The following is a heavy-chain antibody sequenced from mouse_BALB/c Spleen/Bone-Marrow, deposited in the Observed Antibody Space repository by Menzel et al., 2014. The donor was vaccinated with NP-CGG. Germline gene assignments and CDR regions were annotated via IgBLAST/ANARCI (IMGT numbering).Heavy chain of an antibody. CDR1: GYSFTSYW. D-gene: IGHD1-3*01. CDR2: IDPSDSET. Sequence: QVQLQQPGPQLVRPGASVKISCKASGYSFTSYWMHWVKQRPGQGLEWIGMIDPSDSETKLNQKFKDKATSTVDKSSSPAYLQLSSPTSEDSAVYYCARRDNAPFAYWGQGTLVTVSA. J-gene: IGHJ3*01. V-gene: IGHV1-59*01. CDR3: ARRDNAPFAY.